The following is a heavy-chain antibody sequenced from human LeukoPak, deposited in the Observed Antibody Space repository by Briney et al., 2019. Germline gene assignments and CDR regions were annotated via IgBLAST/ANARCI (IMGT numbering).Heavy chain of an antibody. D-gene: IGHD3-10*01. V-gene: IGHV4-59*01. CDR2: IYYSGST. J-gene: IGHJ3*02. CDR1: GGSISSYY. Sequence: SETLSLTCTVSGGSISSYYWSWIRQPPGKGQEWIGYIYYSGSTNYNPSLKSRVTISVDTSKNQFSLKLSSVTAADTAVYYCARAGSKFDAFDIWGQGTMVTVSS. CDR3: ARAGSKFDAFDI.